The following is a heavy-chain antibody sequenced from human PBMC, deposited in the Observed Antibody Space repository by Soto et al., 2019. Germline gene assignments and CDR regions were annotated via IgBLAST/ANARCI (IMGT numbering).Heavy chain of an antibody. Sequence: EVQLVESGGGLVQPGRSLRLSCAASGFTFEDYAMHWVRQVPGTGLEWVSSISWNSRSVGYAESVKGRFTVSRDNGKNSLYLQTYSRRAEDTAYYYFLTDNRSSGFVVFEYWGQGILVTVSS. D-gene: IGHD6-19*01. J-gene: IGHJ4*02. V-gene: IGHV3-9*01. CDR3: LTDNRSSGFVVFEY. CDR2: ISWNSRSV. CDR1: GFTFEDYA.